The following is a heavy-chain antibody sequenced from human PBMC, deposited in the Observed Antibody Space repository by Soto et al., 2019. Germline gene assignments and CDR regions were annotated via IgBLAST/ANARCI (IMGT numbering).Heavy chain of an antibody. CDR1: GFTFSSYA. V-gene: IGHV3-23*01. Sequence: DVQLLESGGHLVQPGGSLRLSCAASGFTFSSYAMSWVRQAPGKGLEWVSSVSAGGDMTYYSDSVKGRFTISRDNSNNALFLQMNSLRIEDTALYYCARGDRGGSGSPASYYYSGLDVWGQGATVILS. CDR3: ARGDRGGSGSPASYYYSGLDV. D-gene: IGHD3-10*01. J-gene: IGHJ6*02. CDR2: VSAGGDMT.